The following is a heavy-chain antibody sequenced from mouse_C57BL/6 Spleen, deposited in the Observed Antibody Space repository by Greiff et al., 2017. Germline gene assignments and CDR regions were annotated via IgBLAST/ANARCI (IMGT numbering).Heavy chain of an antibody. J-gene: IGHJ3*01. Sequence: EVKLVESGPELVKPGASVKISCKASGYTFTDYYMNWVKQSHGKSLEWIGDINPNNGGTSYNQKFKGKATLTVDKSSSTAYMELRSLTSEDSAVYYCATDGDGYFQAWFAYWGQGTLVTVSA. D-gene: IGHD2-3*01. CDR3: ATDGDGYFQAWFAY. CDR2: INPNNGGT. V-gene: IGHV1-26*01. CDR1: GYTFTDYY.